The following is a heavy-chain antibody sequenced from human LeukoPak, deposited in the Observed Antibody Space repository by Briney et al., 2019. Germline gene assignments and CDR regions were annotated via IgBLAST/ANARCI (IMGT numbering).Heavy chain of an antibody. CDR1: GYTFTSYY. J-gene: IGHJ4*02. CDR3: ARAANMFGDEFDY. CDR2: INPNGGST. Sequence: ASVKVSCKASGYTFTSYYMNWVRQAPGQGLEWMGIINPNGGSTSYAQKFQGRVTMARATSTSTVYMELSSLRSEDTAVYHCARAANMFGDEFDYWGQGTLVTVSS. V-gene: IGHV1-46*01. D-gene: IGHD3-10*02.